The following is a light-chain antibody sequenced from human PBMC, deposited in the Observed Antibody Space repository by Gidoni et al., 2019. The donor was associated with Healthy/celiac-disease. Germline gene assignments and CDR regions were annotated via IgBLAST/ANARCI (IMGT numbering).Light chain of an antibody. Sequence: EIVLTQSPGTLSLSPGERATLSCRASQSVSSSYLAWYQQKPGQAPRLLIYGASSRATGIPDRFSGGGSGTDFTLTISRLEPEDFAVYYCQQYGSSLRTFXQXTKVEIK. CDR1: QSVSSSY. V-gene: IGKV3-20*01. CDR2: GAS. CDR3: QQYGSSLRT. J-gene: IGKJ1*01.